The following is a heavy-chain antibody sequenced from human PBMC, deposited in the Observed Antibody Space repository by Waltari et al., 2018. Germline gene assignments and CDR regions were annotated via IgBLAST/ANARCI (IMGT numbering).Heavy chain of an antibody. D-gene: IGHD2-15*01. CDR3: ARDRGRGLYLDS. Sequence: QLQLQESGPGLVKPSGTLYLTCAVSGDSMSSAYWLSWVRQPPGKGLEWIGQVYGGGKTNYNPSFASRVTVELDTYNKKFSLKVTSATAADTAVYYCARDRGRGLYLDSWGPG. V-gene: IGHV4-4*02. CDR2: VYGGGKT. CDR1: GDSMSSAYW. J-gene: IGHJ4*02.